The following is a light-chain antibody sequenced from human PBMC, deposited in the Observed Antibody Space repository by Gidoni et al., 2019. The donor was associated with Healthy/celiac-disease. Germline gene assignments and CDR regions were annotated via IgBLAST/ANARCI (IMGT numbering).Light chain of an antibody. Sequence: DLPMIQSPSSLSASVGDRVTITCQASQDISNYLNCYQQKPGKASKLLIYDASNLEKGVQSRFSGSGSGTDFTCTISSRQTEDIATYYCQQYDNLPITYGQGTRLEIK. V-gene: IGKV1-33*01. J-gene: IGKJ5*01. CDR3: QQYDNLPIT. CDR2: DAS. CDR1: QDISNY.